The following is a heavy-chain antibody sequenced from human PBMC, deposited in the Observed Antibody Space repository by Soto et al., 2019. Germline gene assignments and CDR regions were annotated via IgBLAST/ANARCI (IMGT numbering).Heavy chain of an antibody. Sequence: QVQLQESGPGLVKPSQTLSLTCTVSGGSISSGGYYWSWIRQHPAKGLEWIGCIYYSGSTYYNPSLKSRVTISVDTSKNQFSLKLSSVTAADTAVYYCARGRRTTQRGLYYFDYWGQGTLVTVSS. J-gene: IGHJ4*02. V-gene: IGHV4-31*03. D-gene: IGHD4-17*01. CDR2: IYYSGST. CDR1: GGSISSGGYY. CDR3: ARGRRTTQRGLYYFDY.